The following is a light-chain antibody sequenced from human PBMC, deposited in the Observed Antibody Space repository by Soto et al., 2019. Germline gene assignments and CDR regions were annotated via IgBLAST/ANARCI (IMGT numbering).Light chain of an antibody. CDR2: EVS. CDR3: SSYTSSNPL. V-gene: IGLV2-14*01. CDR1: SSDVGDYKY. Sequence: QSALTQPASVSGSPGQSITISCTGTSSDVGDYKYVSWYQQHPGKAPKLMIYEVSNRPSGVSNRFSGSKSGNTASLTISGLQAEDEADYYCSSYTSSNPLFGGGTKLTVL. J-gene: IGLJ2*01.